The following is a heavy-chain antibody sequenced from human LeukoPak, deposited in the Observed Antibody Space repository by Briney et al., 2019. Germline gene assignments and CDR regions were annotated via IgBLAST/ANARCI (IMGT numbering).Heavy chain of an antibody. CDR1: GGSISSGGYY. J-gene: IGHJ4*02. CDR2: IYYSGST. V-gene: IGHV4-31*03. Sequence: SQTLSLTCTVSGGSISSGGYYWSWIRQHPGKGLEWIGYIYYSGSTYYNPSLKSRVTISVDTSKNQCSLKLSSVTAADTAVYYCARAEPPYCTNGVCYLDYWGQGTLVTVSS. CDR3: ARAEPPYCTNGVCYLDY. D-gene: IGHD2-8*01.